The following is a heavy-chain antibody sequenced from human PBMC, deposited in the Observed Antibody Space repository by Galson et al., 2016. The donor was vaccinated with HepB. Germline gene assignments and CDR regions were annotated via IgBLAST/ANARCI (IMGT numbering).Heavy chain of an antibody. CDR2: IDPSNSHT. CDR3: ARLDRHTATAGYYDYYYIDC. Sequence: QSGAEVKKPGESLRISCKASGYRFTSSWISWVRQMPGKGFEWMGRIDPSNSHTNYGPSFQGHITISVDKSRSTAYLQWDSLRASDTAMYYCARLDRHTATAGYYDYYYIDCWGKGTTVTVSS. D-gene: IGHD6-13*01. CDR1: GYRFTSSW. J-gene: IGHJ6*03. V-gene: IGHV5-10-1*01.